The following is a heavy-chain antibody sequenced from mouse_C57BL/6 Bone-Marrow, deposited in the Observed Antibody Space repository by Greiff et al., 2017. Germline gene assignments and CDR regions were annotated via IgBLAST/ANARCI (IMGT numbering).Heavy chain of an antibody. V-gene: IGHV1-74*01. Sequence: QVQLQQPGAELVKPGASVKVSCKASGYTFTSYWMHWVKQRPGQGLEWIGRIHPSDSDTNYNQKFKGKATLTVDKSSSTAYMQLSSLTSEDSAVYYCAIRHYYGSSYDWFAYWGQGTLVTVSA. CDR3: AIRHYYGSSYDWFAY. D-gene: IGHD1-1*01. CDR1: GYTFTSYW. CDR2: IHPSDSDT. J-gene: IGHJ3*01.